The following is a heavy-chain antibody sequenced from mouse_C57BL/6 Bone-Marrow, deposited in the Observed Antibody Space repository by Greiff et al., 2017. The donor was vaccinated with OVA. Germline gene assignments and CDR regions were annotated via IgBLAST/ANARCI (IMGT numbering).Heavy chain of an antibody. V-gene: IGHV1-61*01. J-gene: IGHJ1*03. Sequence: QVQLQQPGAELVRPGSSVKLSCKASGYTFTSYWMDWVKQRPGQGLEWIGNIYPSDSETHYNQKFKDKATLTVDKSSSTAYMQLSSLTSEDYAVYYCARYGFITTVVDWYFDVWGTGTTVTVSS. CDR2: IYPSDSET. D-gene: IGHD1-1*01. CDR3: ARYGFITTVVDWYFDV. CDR1: GYTFTSYW.